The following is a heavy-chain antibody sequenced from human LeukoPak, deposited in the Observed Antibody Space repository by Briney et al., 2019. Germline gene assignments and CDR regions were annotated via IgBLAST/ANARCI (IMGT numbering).Heavy chain of an antibody. V-gene: IGHV3-30*02. D-gene: IGHD3-16*02. CDR1: GFTFSSYG. Sequence: GGSLRLSCAASGFTFSSYGMHWVRQAPGKGLEWVAFIRYDGSNKYYADSVKGRFTISRDNAKNSLYLQMNSLRAEDTAVYYCARGFNGYVWGSYRPLDYWGQGTLVTVSS. CDR3: ARGFNGYVWGSYRPLDY. CDR2: IRYDGSNK. J-gene: IGHJ4*02.